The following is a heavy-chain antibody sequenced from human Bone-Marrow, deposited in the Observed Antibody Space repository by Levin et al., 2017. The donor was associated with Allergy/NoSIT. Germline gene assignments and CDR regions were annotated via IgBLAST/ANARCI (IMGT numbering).Heavy chain of an antibody. Sequence: GESLKISCAASGFTFSTYSMHWVRQAPGKGLVWVSRINPDGTNTTYAASVKGRFTISRDNAKNTLYLEMNSLRGEDTAVYYCSRDDDEVSGDSPGFHRYYGMDVWGQGTTVTVFS. D-gene: IGHD4-17*01. CDR3: SRDDDEVSGDSPGFHRYYGMDV. V-gene: IGHV3-74*01. CDR2: INPDGTNT. CDR1: GFTFSTYS. J-gene: IGHJ6*02.